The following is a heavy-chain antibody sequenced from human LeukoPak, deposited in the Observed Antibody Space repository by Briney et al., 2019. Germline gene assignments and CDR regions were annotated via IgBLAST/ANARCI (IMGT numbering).Heavy chain of an antibody. V-gene: IGHV4-38-2*02. CDR3: ARVGPNWGFKENFDF. CDR1: GYSISSVYY. J-gene: IGHJ4*02. Sequence: SETLSLTCTVSGYSISSVYYWGWIRRPPGKGLEWIGSINHGGSTDYNPSLKSRVIMSIDTSKNHFSLKLTSVTAADTAVYYCARVGPNWGFKENFDFWGQGTLVTVSS. CDR2: INHGGST. D-gene: IGHD7-27*01.